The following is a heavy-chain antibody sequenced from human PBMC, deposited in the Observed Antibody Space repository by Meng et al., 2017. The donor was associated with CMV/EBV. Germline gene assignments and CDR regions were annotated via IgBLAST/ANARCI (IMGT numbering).Heavy chain of an antibody. CDR2: IIPIFGTA. V-gene: IGHV1-69*05. CDR3: ARSPPNDILTGYYPYDP. CDR1: GGTFSSYA. Sequence: SVKVSCKASGGTFSSYAISWVRQAPGQGLEWMGGIIPIFGTANYAQKFQGRVTITTDESTSTAYMELSSLRSEDTAVYYCARSPPNDILTGYYPYDPWGQGTLVTVSS. J-gene: IGHJ5*02. D-gene: IGHD3-9*01.